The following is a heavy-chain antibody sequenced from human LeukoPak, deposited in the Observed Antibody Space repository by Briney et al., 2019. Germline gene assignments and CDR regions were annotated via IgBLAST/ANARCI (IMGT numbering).Heavy chain of an antibody. CDR1: GFTFSSYA. CDR2: ISYDGSNK. D-gene: IGHD2-15*01. Sequence: GGSLRLSCAASGFTFSSYAMHWVRQAPGKGLEWVAVISYDGSNKYYADSVKSRFTISRGNSKNTLYLQMNSLRAEDTAVYYCARGGGYYYYYMDVWGKGTTVTVSS. CDR3: ARGGGYYYYYMDV. V-gene: IGHV3-30*01. J-gene: IGHJ6*03.